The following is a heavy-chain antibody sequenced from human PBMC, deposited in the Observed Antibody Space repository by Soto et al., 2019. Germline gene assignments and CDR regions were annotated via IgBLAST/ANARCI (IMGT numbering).Heavy chain of an antibody. Sequence: ETLSLTGTITGGSISSSSYYWGWIRQKTGKGLEWIGSIYYSGSTYYNPSLKSRVTISVDTSKNQFSLKLSSVTAADTAVYYCATQYYDFWSGFGWTDYWGQGTLVTVSS. CDR1: GGSISSSSYY. J-gene: IGHJ4*02. CDR3: ATQYYDFWSGFGWTDY. D-gene: IGHD3-3*01. CDR2: IYYSGST. V-gene: IGHV4-39*01.